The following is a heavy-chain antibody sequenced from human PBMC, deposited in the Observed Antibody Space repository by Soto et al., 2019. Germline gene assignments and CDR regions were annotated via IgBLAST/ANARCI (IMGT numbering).Heavy chain of an antibody. Sequence: PSETLSLTCDVSGDTISTGGYTWAWIRQPPGEALEWIGHTYHSGNPYYNPSLKSRVTISLDTSNNRFSLRLNSVTAADTAVYYCARSHYCTTTTCYSAYFQYWGQGTLVTVSS. J-gene: IGHJ1*01. CDR2: TYHSGNP. D-gene: IGHD2-2*01. CDR3: ARSHYCTTTTCYSAYFQY. CDR1: GDTISTGGYT. V-gene: IGHV4-30-2*01.